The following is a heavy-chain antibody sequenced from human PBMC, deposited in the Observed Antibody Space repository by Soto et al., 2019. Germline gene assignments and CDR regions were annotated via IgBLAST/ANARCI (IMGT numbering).Heavy chain of an antibody. J-gene: IGHJ3*02. CDR3: TTVTLGRDAMIVEDPPPINAFDI. V-gene: IGHV3-15*07. Sequence: PGGSLRLSCAASGFTFSNAWMNWVRQAPGKGLEWVGRIKSKTDGGTTDYAAPVKGRFTISRDDSKNTLYLQMNSLKTEDTAVYYCTTVTLGRDAMIVEDPPPINAFDIWGQGTMVTVSS. D-gene: IGHD3-22*01. CDR1: GFTFSNAW. CDR2: IKSKTDGGTT.